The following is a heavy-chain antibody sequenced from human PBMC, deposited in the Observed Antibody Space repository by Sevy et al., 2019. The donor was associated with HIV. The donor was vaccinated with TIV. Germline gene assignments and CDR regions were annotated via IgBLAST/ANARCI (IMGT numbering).Heavy chain of an antibody. D-gene: IGHD3-22*01. CDR1: GFTFSSYG. V-gene: IGHV3-33*01. CDR2: IWNDRSNK. CDR3: ASLPNNYYDSGGYSGNDAFHI. J-gene: IGHJ3*02. Sequence: GGSLRLSCAASGFTFSSYGMHWVRQAPGKGLEWVAVIWNDRSNKEYADSVKGRFTISRDNSKNTLYLQMNSLRAEDTALYYCASLPNNYYDSGGYSGNDAFHIWGQGTMVTVSS.